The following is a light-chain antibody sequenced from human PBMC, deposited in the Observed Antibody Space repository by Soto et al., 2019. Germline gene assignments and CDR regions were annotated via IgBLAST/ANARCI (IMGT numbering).Light chain of an antibody. CDR1: QSISSS. Sequence: DIQMTQSPSSLSASVVDRVTITCRASQSISSSLNWYQQKPGKGPKLLIYAASSLTSGVPSRLSGSGSGTDFTLTISSLQPDSLAKYYCEHSYSTPPSFGQGTKVDSK. V-gene: IGKV1-39*01. CDR3: EHSYSTPPS. CDR2: AAS. J-gene: IGKJ1*01.